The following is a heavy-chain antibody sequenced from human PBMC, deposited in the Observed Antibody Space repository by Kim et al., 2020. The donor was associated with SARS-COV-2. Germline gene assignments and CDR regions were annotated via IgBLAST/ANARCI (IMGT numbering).Heavy chain of an antibody. CDR1: GFTFSSYN. CDR2: ISSSSSYI. CDR3: ARRIGAADATVGYFYV. D-gene: IGHD6-13*01. J-gene: IGHJ2*01. Sequence: GGSLRLSCAASGFTFSSYNMNWVRQAPGKGLEWVASISSSSSYIYYADSLKGRFTISRDNAQHSLYLQMNSLRAEDTAVYYCARRIGAADATVGYFYVWG. V-gene: IGHV3-21*01.